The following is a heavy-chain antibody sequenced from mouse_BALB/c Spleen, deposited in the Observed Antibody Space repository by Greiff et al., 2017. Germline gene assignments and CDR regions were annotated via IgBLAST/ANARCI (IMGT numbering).Heavy chain of an antibody. Sequence: VQGVESGAELARPGASVKLSCKASGYTFTSYWMQWVKQRPGQGLEWIGAIYPGDGDTRYTQKFKGKATLTADKSSSTAYMQLSSLASEDSAVYYCARLGDYGSSYGYAMDYWGQGTSVTVSS. D-gene: IGHD1-1*01. CDR3: ARLGDYGSSYGYAMDY. J-gene: IGHJ4*01. CDR2: IYPGDGDT. CDR1: GYTFTSYW. V-gene: IGHV1-87*01.